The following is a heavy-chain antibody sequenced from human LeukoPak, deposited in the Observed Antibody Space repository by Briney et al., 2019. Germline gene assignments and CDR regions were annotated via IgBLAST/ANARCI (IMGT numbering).Heavy chain of an antibody. Sequence: SSVKVSCKASGGTFSSYAISWVRQAPGQGLEWMGGIILIFGTANYAQKFQGRVTITADKSTSTAYMELSSLRSEDTAVYYCARGYCSSTSCYAFDIWGQGTMVTVSS. CDR1: GGTFSSYA. CDR2: IILIFGTA. CDR3: ARGYCSSTSCYAFDI. V-gene: IGHV1-69*06. J-gene: IGHJ3*02. D-gene: IGHD2-2*01.